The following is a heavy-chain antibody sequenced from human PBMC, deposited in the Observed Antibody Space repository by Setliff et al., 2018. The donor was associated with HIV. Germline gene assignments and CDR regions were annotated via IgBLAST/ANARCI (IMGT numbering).Heavy chain of an antibody. CDR2: ISGSGGST. J-gene: IGHJ4*02. Sequence: ETLRLSCAASGFNFSSYAMSWVRQAPGKGLEWVSAISGSGGSTYYAGSVKGRFTLSRDNSKNKLYLQMNSLRAEDTAVDYCAKDPRAAVATICDYWGQGKLVTVSS. CDR3: AKDPRAAVATICDY. CDR1: GFNFSSYA. V-gene: IGHV3-23*01. D-gene: IGHD5-12*01.